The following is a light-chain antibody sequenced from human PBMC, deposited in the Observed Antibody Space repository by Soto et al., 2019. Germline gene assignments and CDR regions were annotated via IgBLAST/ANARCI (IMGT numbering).Light chain of an antibody. CDR1: QSISSW. V-gene: IGKV1-5*03. Sequence: DIQMTQSPSTLSASVVERVTITCRASQSISSWLAWYQQKPGKAPKLLIYKASSLESGVPSRFSGSGSGTEFTLTISSLQPDDFATYYCQQYNSFGQGTKVDIK. J-gene: IGKJ1*01. CDR2: KAS. CDR3: QQYNS.